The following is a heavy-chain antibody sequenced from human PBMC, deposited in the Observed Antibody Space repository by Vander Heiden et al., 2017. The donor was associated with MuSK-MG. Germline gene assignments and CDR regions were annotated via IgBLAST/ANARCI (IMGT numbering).Heavy chain of an antibody. Sequence: EVQLVESGGGLVQPGRSLGTACAASGFTFDDYAMHWVRQAPGKGLEWVSGISWNSGSIGYADPVKGRFTISRDNAKNPLYLQMNSLRAEDTALYYCVSGYSSGCYWGQGTLVTVSS. V-gene: IGHV3-9*01. CDR2: ISWNSGSI. CDR3: VSGYSSGCY. D-gene: IGHD6-19*01. CDR1: GFTFDDYA. J-gene: IGHJ4*02.